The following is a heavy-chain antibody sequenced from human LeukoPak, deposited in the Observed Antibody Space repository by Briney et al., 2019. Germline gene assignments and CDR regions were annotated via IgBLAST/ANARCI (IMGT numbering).Heavy chain of an antibody. V-gene: IGHV4-34*01. Sequence: PSETLSLTCAVYGGSFSGYYWSWIRQPPGKGLEWIGEINHSGSTNYNPSLKSRVTISVDTSKNQFSLKLSSVTAADTAVYYCARAPTTTVTNWYFDLWGRGTLVTVSS. CDR3: ARAPTTTVTNWYFDL. CDR1: GGSFSGYY. D-gene: IGHD4-17*01. CDR2: INHSGST. J-gene: IGHJ2*01.